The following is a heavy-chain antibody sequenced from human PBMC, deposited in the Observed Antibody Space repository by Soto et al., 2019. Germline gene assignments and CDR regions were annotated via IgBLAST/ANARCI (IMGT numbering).Heavy chain of an antibody. J-gene: IGHJ6*03. CDR1: GFTFSSYA. Sequence: GGSLRLSCAASGFTFSSYAMSWVRQAPGKGLEWVSAISGSGGSTYYADSVKGRFTISRDNSKNTLYLQMNSLRAEDTAVYYCAKFEIPYSSSPYYYYYYYMDVWGKGTTVTVSS. D-gene: IGHD6-6*01. V-gene: IGHV3-23*01. CDR3: AKFEIPYSSSPYYYYYYYMDV. CDR2: ISGSGGST.